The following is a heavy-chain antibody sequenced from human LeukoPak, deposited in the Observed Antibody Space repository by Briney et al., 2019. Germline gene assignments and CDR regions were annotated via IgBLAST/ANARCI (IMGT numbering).Heavy chain of an antibody. CDR1: GFTFSSYS. CDR3: ATSITMIDRGDY. J-gene: IGHJ4*02. Sequence: GGSLRLSCAATGFTFSSYSMNWVRQAPGKGLEWVSSISSSSSYIHYADSVKGRFTISRDNAENSLYLQMNSLRAEDTAVYYCATSITMIDRGDYWGQGTLVTVSS. CDR2: ISSSSSYI. D-gene: IGHD3-22*01. V-gene: IGHV3-21*01.